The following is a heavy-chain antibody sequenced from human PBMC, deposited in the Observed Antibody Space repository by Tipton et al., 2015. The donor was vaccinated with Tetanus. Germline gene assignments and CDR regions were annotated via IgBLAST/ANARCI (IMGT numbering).Heavy chain of an antibody. CDR2: IRASDGST. Sequence: SLRLSCAASGFTFSGSSMSWVRQAPGKGLEWVSSIRASDGSTYYADSVKGRFTISRDNSKNTLYLQMNSLRAEDTAVYYCAREADCSGGSCFPGDFDNWGQGTQVTVSS. CDR3: AREADCSGGSCFPGDFDN. CDR1: GFTFSGSS. J-gene: IGHJ4*02. V-gene: IGHV3-23*01. D-gene: IGHD2-15*01.